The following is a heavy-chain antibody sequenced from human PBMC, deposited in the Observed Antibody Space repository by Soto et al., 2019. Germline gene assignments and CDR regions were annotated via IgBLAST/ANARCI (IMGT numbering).Heavy chain of an antibody. Sequence: GGSLRLSCAAFGFTFSSYSMNWVSQAPGKGLEWVSSISSSSSYIYYADSVNGRFTISRDNAKNSLYLQMNSLRAEDTAVYYCARESGRIAVAGTAIYYYYYGMDVWGQGT. CDR3: ARESGRIAVAGTAIYYYYYGMDV. J-gene: IGHJ6*02. V-gene: IGHV3-21*01. CDR2: ISSSSSYI. CDR1: GFTFSSYS. D-gene: IGHD6-19*01.